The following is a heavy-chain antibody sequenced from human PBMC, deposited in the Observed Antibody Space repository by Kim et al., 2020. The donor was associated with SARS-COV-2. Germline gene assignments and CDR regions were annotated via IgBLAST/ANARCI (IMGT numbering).Heavy chain of an antibody. V-gene: IGHV4-59*01. CDR2: IYYSGST. CDR3: ARIRIYYDSSGYPSFWFDP. J-gene: IGHJ5*02. D-gene: IGHD3-22*01. Sequence: SETLSLTCTVSGGSISSYYWSWIRQPPGKGLEWIGYIYYSGSTNYNPSLKSRVTISVDTSKNQFSLKLSSVTAADTAVYYCARIRIYYDSSGYPSFWFDPWGQGTLVTVSS. CDR1: GGSISSYY.